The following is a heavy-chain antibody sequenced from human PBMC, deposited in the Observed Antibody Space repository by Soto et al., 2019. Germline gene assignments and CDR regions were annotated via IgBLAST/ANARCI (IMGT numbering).Heavy chain of an antibody. Sequence: QIQLVQSGAEVKEPGASVKVSCRASGYTFTSSGISWVRQAPGQGPEWMGFINPNGGSTTYAQKFQGRFTVTTDTSTRTVYMQLSSLRSEDTAVFYCARSAPYDYWGQGTLVTVSS. CDR3: ARSAPYDY. J-gene: IGHJ4*02. CDR2: INPNGGST. V-gene: IGHV1-46*01. CDR1: GYTFTSSG.